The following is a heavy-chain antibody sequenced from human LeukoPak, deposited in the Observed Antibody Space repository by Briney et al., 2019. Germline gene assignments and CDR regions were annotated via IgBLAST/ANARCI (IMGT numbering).Heavy chain of an antibody. CDR2: IYYSGTT. CDR3: AREGYGDYLDY. J-gene: IGHJ4*02. Sequence: SETLSLTCTVSGDSISSWYWSWIRQPPGKGLEWIGYIYYSGTTNYNPSLKSRVTISVDTSKNQFSLKLSSVTAADTAVYYCAREGYGDYLDYWGQGTLVTVSS. V-gene: IGHV4-59*01. CDR1: GDSISSWY. D-gene: IGHD4-17*01.